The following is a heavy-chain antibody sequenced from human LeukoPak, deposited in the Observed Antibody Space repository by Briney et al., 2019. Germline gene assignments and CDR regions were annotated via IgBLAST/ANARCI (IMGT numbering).Heavy chain of an antibody. CDR2: INSDGSTT. CDR1: GFAFNIYW. Sequence: PGGSLRLSCAASGFAFNIYWMHWVRQVPGKGLVWVSRINSDGSTTDYADAVKGRFTISRDNAKNTVYLEMNCLRAEDTALYFCARDSAFLAFDIWGQGTMVTVSS. J-gene: IGHJ3*02. D-gene: IGHD1-26*01. CDR3: ARDSAFLAFDI. V-gene: IGHV3-74*01.